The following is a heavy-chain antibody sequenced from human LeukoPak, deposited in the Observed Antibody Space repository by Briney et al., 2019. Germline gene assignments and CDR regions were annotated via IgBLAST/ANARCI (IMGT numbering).Heavy chain of an antibody. CDR2: IDNSGST. CDR1: DVSINSYY. D-gene: IGHD3-22*01. J-gene: IGHJ3*02. CDR3: AGRRKIYDSRGSGDAIDI. V-gene: IGHV4-59*08. Sequence: PSDTLSLTCTVSDVSINSYYWTWLRQPPGKGLEWIGYIDNSGSTNYNPSLKSRVRISVDTSKKQFFLKMSSVTAADTAVYYCAGRRKIYDSRGSGDAIDIWGQGTVVTVYS.